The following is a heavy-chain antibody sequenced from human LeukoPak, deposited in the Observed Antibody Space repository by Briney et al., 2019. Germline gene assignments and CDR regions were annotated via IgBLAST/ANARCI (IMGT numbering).Heavy chain of an antibody. CDR3: ARVLIDSSGWYHFDS. V-gene: IGHV4-59*01. D-gene: IGHD6-19*01. Sequence: SETLSLTCTVSGDSISGYYWSWIRQPPGKGLEWIGLIQYNGNTNYNPSLKSRITISVDTSNNDFSLNVRSVTAADTAVYYCARVLIDSSGWYHFDSWGQGTTVTVSS. J-gene: IGHJ4*03. CDR2: IQYNGNT. CDR1: GDSISGYY.